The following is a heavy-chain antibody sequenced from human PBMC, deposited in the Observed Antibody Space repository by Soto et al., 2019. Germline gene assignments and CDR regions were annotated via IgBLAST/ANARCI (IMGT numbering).Heavy chain of an antibody. CDR2: ISGSGGTT. D-gene: IGHD4-17*01. CDR1: VFTFITYA. CDR3: ARGGATTVSLFDY. Sequence: PGWSLRLSCASSVFTFITYAMSWVRQAPGKGLEWLSGISGSGGTTYYADSVKGRFTISRDKSKTTLYLQMNSLRAEDTAVYYCARGGATTVSLFDYWGQGTLVTVSS. J-gene: IGHJ4*02. V-gene: IGHV3-23*01.